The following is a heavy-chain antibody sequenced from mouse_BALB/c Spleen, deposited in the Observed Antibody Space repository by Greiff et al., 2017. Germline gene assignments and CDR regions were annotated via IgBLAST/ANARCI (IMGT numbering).Heavy chain of an antibody. CDR3: ARDYGSSYGVAY. J-gene: IGHJ3*01. CDR1: GFSLTSYG. CDR2: IWAGGST. V-gene: IGHV2-9*02. Sequence: VQLKESGPGLVAPSQSLSITCTVSGFSLTSYGVHWVRQPPGKGLEWLGVIWAGGSTNYNSALMSRLSISKDNSKSQVFLKMNSLQTDDTAMYYCARDYGSSYGVAYWGQGTLVTVSA. D-gene: IGHD1-1*01.